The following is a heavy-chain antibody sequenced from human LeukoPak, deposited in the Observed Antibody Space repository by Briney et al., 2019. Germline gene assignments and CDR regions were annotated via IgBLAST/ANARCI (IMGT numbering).Heavy chain of an antibody. CDR1: GGSFSGYY. CDR2: INHSGST. D-gene: IGHD3-22*01. J-gene: IGHJ3*02. V-gene: IGHV4-34*01. CDR3: ARYYDYYDSSGYYFDI. Sequence: SETLSLTCAVYGGSFSGYYWSWIRQPPGKGLEWIGGINHSGSTNYNPSLKSRVTISVDTSKNQFSLKLSSVTAADTAVYYCARYYDYYDSSGYYFDIWGQGTMVTVSS.